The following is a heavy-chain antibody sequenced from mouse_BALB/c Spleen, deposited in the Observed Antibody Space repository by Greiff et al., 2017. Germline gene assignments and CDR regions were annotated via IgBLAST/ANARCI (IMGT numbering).Heavy chain of an antibody. CDR2: INPYNDGT. Sequence: EVKLVESGPELVKPGASVKMSCKASGYTFTSYVMHWVKQKPGQGLEWIGYINPYNDGTKYNEKFKGKATLTSDKSSSTAYMELSSLTSEDTAVYYCASFPYGDFDYWGQGTTLTVSS. J-gene: IGHJ2*01. CDR1: GYTFTSYV. D-gene: IGHD1-1*01. CDR3: ASFPYGDFDY. V-gene: IGHV1-14*01.